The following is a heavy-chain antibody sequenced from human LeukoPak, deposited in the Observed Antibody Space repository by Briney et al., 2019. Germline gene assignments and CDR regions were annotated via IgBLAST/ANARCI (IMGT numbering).Heavy chain of an antibody. V-gene: IGHV3-30*09. D-gene: IGHD2-15*01. CDR2: ISYDGSNK. CDR3: ARDHGGGSYFDY. CDR1: GFTFSSYA. J-gene: IGHJ4*02. Sequence: GGSLRLSCAASGFTFSSYAMHWVRQAPGKGLEWVAVISYDGSNKYYADSVKGRFAIPRDNSKNTLYLQMNSLRAEDTAVYYCARDHGGGSYFDYWGQGTLVTVSS.